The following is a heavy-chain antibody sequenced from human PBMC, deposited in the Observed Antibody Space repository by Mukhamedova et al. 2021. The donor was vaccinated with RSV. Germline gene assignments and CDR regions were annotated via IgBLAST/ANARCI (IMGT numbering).Heavy chain of an antibody. J-gene: IGHJ4*02. V-gene: IGHV3-7*03. D-gene: IGHD6-19*01. CDR3: AGGSGWLIDY. Sequence: GSEKYYVDSVKGRFTISRDNAKNSLYLQMNSLRADDTVVYYCAGGSGWLIDYWGQGTLVTVSS. CDR2: GSEK.